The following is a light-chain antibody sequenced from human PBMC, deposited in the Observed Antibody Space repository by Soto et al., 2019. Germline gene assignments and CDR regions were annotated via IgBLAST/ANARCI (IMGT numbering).Light chain of an antibody. CDR3: CSYTSSRTYV. CDR1: SSDVGGYDY. V-gene: IGLV2-14*01. Sequence: QSVLTQPASVSGSPGQSITMSCTGTSSDVGGYDYVSWYQQHPGEVPKLIIFEVSSRPSGVSDRFSGSKSGNTASLTISGLQAEDEADYYCCSYTSSRTYVFGTGTKVTVL. J-gene: IGLJ1*01. CDR2: EVS.